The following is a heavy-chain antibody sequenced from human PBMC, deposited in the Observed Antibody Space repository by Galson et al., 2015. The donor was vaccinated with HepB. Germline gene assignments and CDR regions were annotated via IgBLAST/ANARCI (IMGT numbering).Heavy chain of an antibody. CDR1: GFTFSSYA. V-gene: IGHV3-30-3*01. Sequence: SLRLSCAASGFTFSSYAMHWVRQAPGKGLEWVAVISYDGSNKYYADSVKGRFTISRDNSKNTLYLQMNSLRAEDTAVYYCARDGKLGYCSSTSCQGSFDIWGQGTMVTVSS. CDR2: ISYDGSNK. D-gene: IGHD2-2*01. J-gene: IGHJ3*02. CDR3: ARDGKLGYCSSTSCQGSFDI.